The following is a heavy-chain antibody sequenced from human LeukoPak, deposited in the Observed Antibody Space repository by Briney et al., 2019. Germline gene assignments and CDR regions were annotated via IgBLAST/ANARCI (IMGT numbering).Heavy chain of an antibody. CDR1: GFTLSNYW. CDR2: IGPDGRTT. D-gene: IGHD4-17*01. J-gene: IGHJ4*02. CDR3: ARGVNGNYGKFDS. Sequence: PGGSLRLSCAASGFTLSNYWMHWVRQTPGKGLVWVSRIGPDGRTTTYADSVKGRFTISRDSAKKTLYVQMNSLRAEDTAVYYCARGVNGNYGKFDSWGQGTLVTVSS. V-gene: IGHV3-74*03.